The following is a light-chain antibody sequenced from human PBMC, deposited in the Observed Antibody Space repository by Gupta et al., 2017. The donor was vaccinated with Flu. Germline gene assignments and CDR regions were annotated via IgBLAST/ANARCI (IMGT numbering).Light chain of an antibody. J-gene: IGLJ3*02. CDR2: GNT. CDR1: SSNIGAGYD. Sequence: QSVLTQPPSVSGAPGQGITISCSGGSSNIGAGYDVTWYQQLPGAAPQLLIYGNTNRPSGVPDRFSGSKSGASAFLAITGLQAEDEADYYCQSYDSSLRGRVFGGGTKL. V-gene: IGLV1-40*01. CDR3: QSYDSSLRGRV.